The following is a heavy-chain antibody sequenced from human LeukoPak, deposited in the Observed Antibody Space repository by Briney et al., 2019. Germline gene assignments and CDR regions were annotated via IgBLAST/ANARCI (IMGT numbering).Heavy chain of an antibody. CDR3: ARSFWTSSGWPPFDY. J-gene: IGHJ4*02. V-gene: IGHV3-11*04. CDR1: GFTFSDYY. D-gene: IGHD6-19*01. Sequence: GGSLRLSCAASGFTFSDYYMSWIRQAPGKGLEWVSYISSSSSTIYHADSVKGRFTISRDNAKNSLYLQMNSLRDEDTAVYYCARSFWTSSGWPPFDYWGQGTLVTVSS. CDR2: ISSSSSTI.